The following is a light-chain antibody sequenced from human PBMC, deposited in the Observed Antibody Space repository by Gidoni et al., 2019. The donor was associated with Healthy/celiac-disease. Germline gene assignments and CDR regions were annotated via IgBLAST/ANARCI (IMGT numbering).Light chain of an antibody. CDR2: DAS. J-gene: IGKJ4*02. Sequence: ETVLTQSPATLSLSPGERATLSCRASQSVSSYLAWYQQKPGQAPRLLIYDASNRATGILARFCGSGSGTDVTLTIISLEPEDFSVYYCQQRSNWPALTFGGGTKVEIK. CDR1: QSVSSY. V-gene: IGKV3-11*01. CDR3: QQRSNWPALT.